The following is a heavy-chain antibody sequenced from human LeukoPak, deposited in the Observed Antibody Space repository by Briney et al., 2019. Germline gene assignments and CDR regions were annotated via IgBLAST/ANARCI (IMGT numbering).Heavy chain of an antibody. V-gene: IGHV4-39*01. CDR1: GASISSSTYY. Sequence: SETLSLTCTVSGASISSSTYYWDWIRQPPGKGLVWIGSMYYSGSTHYNPSLKSRVTISIDTSKNQFSLKLISVTAADTAVYYCARRSTYSESVDYWGQGTLVAVSS. CDR3: ARRSTYSESVDY. CDR2: MYYSGST. D-gene: IGHD3-3*01. J-gene: IGHJ4*02.